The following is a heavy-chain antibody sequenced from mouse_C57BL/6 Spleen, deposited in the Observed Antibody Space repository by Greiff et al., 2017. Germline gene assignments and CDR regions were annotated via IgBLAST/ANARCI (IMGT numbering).Heavy chain of an antibody. CDR1: GFTFSSYT. D-gene: IGHD2-3*01. J-gene: IGHJ1*03. Sequence: EVKLMESGGGLVKPGGSLKLSCAASGFTFSSYTMSWVRQTPEKRLEWVATISGGGGNTYYPDSVKGRFTISRDNAKNTLYLQMSSLRSEDTALYYCARHWGLLQVYWYFDGWGTGTTVTVSS. V-gene: IGHV5-9*01. CDR3: ARHWGLLQVYWYFDG. CDR2: ISGGGGNT.